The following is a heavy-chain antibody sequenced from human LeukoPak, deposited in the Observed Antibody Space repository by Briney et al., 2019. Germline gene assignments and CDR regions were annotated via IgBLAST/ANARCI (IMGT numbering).Heavy chain of an antibody. Sequence: EASVKVSCKASGYTFTNFGVSWVRQAPGQGLEWMGWISTYNGNTNYAHKIQGRVTMTTDTSTSAAYMELRSLSSDDTAVYYCARENYETYSMDIWGQGTTVIVSS. J-gene: IGHJ6*02. D-gene: IGHD3-22*01. CDR3: ARENYETYSMDI. CDR2: ISTYNGNT. CDR1: GYTFTNFG. V-gene: IGHV1-18*01.